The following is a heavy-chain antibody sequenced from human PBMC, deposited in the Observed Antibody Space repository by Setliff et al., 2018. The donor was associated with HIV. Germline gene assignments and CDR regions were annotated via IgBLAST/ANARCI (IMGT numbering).Heavy chain of an antibody. CDR1: GGSISSPNW. CDR3: AGSTAEIAVAGI. CDR2: IYHSGRT. V-gene: IGHV4-4*02. D-gene: IGHD6-19*01. Sequence: PSETLSLTCAVSGGSISSPNWWSWVRQPPGKGLEWIGEIYHSGRTNYNPSLKSRVTISVDKSNNQFSLRLSSVTAADTAVYYCAGSTAEIAVAGIWGQGTMVTVSS. J-gene: IGHJ3*02.